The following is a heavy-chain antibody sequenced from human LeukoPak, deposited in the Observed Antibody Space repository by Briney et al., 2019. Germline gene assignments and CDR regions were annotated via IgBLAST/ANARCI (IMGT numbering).Heavy chain of an antibody. CDR1: GSTFSNYV. J-gene: IGHJ4*02. V-gene: IGHV3-23*01. CDR2: TNGGGGST. D-gene: IGHD2-15*01. Sequence: GGSLRLSCAASGSTFSNYVMSWVRQAPGKGPEWVSGTNGGGGSTFYAESVTGRFTISRDNSKNTLFLQMNTLRAEDTAVYYCVKDGRRSPPCWGQGTLVTVSS. CDR3: VKDGRRSPPC.